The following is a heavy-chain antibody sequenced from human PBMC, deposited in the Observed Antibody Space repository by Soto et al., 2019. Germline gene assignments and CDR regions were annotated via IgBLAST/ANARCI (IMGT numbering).Heavy chain of an antibody. CDR2: ISSSGSTI. Sequence: GGSLRLSCAASGFTFSSYEMNWVRQAPGKGLEWVSYISSSGSTIYYAASVKGRFTISRDNAKNSLYLQMNSLRAEDTAVYYCAKTDSSGYSWYFDYWGQGTLVTVSS. CDR1: GFTFSSYE. V-gene: IGHV3-48*03. CDR3: AKTDSSGYSWYFDY. J-gene: IGHJ4*02. D-gene: IGHD3-22*01.